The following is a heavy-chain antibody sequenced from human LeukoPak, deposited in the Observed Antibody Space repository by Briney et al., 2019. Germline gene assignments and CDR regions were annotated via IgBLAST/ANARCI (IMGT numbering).Heavy chain of an antibody. CDR3: AKDMGYSSSWTGGTFDY. Sequence: PGGSLRLSCAASGNYWMHWVRQAPGKGLVWVSHINSVGSWTSYADSVKGRFTISKDNAKNTVYLQMNSLRAEDTALYYCAKDMGYSSSWTGGTFDYWGQGTLVTVSS. V-gene: IGHV3-74*01. CDR2: INSVGSWT. J-gene: IGHJ4*02. D-gene: IGHD6-13*01. CDR1: GNYW.